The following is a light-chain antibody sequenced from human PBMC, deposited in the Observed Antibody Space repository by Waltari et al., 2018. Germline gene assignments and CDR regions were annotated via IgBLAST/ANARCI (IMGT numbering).Light chain of an antibody. CDR2: VNSDGSH. CDR3: QTGGHGTWV. Sequence: QLVLTQSPSASASLGASVKPTCTLSSGHSSNAIAWHQQQPEKGPRYLMKVNSDGSHSKGDEIPDRFSGSSSGAERHLTISSLQSEDEADYYCQTGGHGTWVFGGGTKLTVL. V-gene: IGLV4-69*01. CDR1: SGHSSNA. J-gene: IGLJ3*02.